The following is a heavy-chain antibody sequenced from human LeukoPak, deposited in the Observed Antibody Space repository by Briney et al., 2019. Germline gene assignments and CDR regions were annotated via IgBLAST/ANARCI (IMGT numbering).Heavy chain of an antibody. CDR1: GGTFSSYA. CDR2: IIPIFGTA. V-gene: IGHV1-69*05. CDR3: AKRDSGLLDY. D-gene: IGHD2-15*01. J-gene: IGHJ4*02. Sequence: ASVKVSCMASGGTFSSYAISWVRQAPGQGLEWMGGIIPIFGTANYAQKFQGRVTITTDESTSTAYMELSSLRSEDTAVYYCAKRDSGLLDYWGQGTLVTVSS.